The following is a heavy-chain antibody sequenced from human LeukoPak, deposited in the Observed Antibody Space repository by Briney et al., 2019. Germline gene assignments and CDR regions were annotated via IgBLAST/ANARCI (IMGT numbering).Heavy chain of an antibody. Sequence: ASVKVSCKASGYTFTSYDTNWVRQATGQGLEWMGWMNPNSGNTDYAQKFQGRVTMTRNTSISTAYMELSSLRSEDTAVYYCARGRAARTYYYYYMDVWGKGTTVTVSS. CDR3: ARGRAARTYYYYYMDV. V-gene: IGHV1-8*01. CDR1: GYTFTSYD. D-gene: IGHD6-25*01. CDR2: MNPNSGNT. J-gene: IGHJ6*03.